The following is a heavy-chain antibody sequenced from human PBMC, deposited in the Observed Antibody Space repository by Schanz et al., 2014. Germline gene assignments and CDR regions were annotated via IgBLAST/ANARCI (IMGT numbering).Heavy chain of an antibody. CDR3: AKQSHYDILTVTRN. CDR1: GFTFSSYA. J-gene: IGHJ4*02. Sequence: EGQLLESGGGLIQPGGSLRLSCAASGFTFSSYAMSWVRQAPGKGLEWVSALSGSGSSTYYADSVKGRFTISRDNSKNTQYLQMNSLRAEDTAVYYCAKQSHYDILTVTRNWGQGTLVTVSS. D-gene: IGHD3-9*01. V-gene: IGHV3-23*01. CDR2: LSGSGSST.